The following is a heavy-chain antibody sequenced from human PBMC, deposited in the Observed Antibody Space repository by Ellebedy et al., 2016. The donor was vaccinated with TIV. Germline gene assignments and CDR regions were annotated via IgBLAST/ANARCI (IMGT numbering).Heavy chain of an antibody. CDR3: ARDLGRYGMDV. Sequence: MPSETLSLTCSVSGGSINNYYWTWIRQLPGQGLEWIGDIHHSGNSHIHPSLKSRVTLSVDTSKNQFSLDMTSVTAADTATYYCARDLGRYGMDVWGQGTTVTVSS. V-gene: IGHV4-59*01. CDR2: IHHSGNS. J-gene: IGHJ6*02. CDR1: GGSINNYY.